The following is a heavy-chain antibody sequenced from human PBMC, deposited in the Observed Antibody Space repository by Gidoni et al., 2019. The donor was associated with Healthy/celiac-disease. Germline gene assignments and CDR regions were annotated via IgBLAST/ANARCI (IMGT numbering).Heavy chain of an antibody. CDR2: IKQDGSEK. J-gene: IGHJ3*02. CDR3: ARVSFGDLLYHRVPDAFDI. D-gene: IGHD3-10*01. V-gene: IGHV3-7*01. CDR1: GFTFSSYW. Sequence: EVQLVESGGGLVQPGGSLSLSCAASGFTFSSYWMSWVRQAPGKGMEWVANIKQDGSEKYYVDSVKGRFTIYRDNAKNSLYLKMNSLRAEDTAVYYCARVSFGDLLYHRVPDAFDIWGQGTMVTVSS.